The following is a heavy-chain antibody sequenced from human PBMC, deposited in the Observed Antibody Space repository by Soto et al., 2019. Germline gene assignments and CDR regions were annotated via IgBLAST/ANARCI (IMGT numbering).Heavy chain of an antibody. CDR3: ARDQGVTFGGIIVPSADY. CDR1: GFTFGYYT. J-gene: IGHJ4*02. Sequence: QVQLVESGGGVVQPGRSLRLSCAASGFTFGYYTMHWVRQGPGKGLEWVAVISYDGNHQYYADSLKGRFTISRDNSRSTLYLQMVSLSPEDTGLYYCARDQGVTFGGIIVPSADYWGQGTLVSVSS. V-gene: IGHV3-30*14. D-gene: IGHD3-16*02. CDR2: ISYDGNHQ.